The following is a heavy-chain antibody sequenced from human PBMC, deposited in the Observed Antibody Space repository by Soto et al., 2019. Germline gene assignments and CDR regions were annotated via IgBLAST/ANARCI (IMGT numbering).Heavy chain of an antibody. D-gene: IGHD3-16*01. J-gene: IGHJ4*02. CDR3: ARDPNRGGDYDH. CDR2: IREDGVVK. V-gene: IGHV3-7*04. Sequence: PGGSLRLSCTASGFIFSTYWMGWVRQAPGKGLEWVAKIREDGVVKQYLSSVEGRFSISRDNAKNSLYLQMNNLRAEDTALYYCARDPNRGGDYDHWGQGTLVTVSS. CDR1: GFIFSTYW.